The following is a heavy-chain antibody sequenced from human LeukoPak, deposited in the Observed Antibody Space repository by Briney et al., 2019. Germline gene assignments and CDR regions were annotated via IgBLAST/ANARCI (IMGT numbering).Heavy chain of an antibody. CDR3: AADIRDAFDY. V-gene: IGHV3-48*02. CDR1: GFTFTDYP. Sequence: GGSLRLSCATSGFTFTDYPMNWVRQAPGKGLEWVSNIRTTAEGANFAYYEDSVKGRVTISRDDAKNTLYLHMNSLRDDDTSVYYCAADIRDAFDYWGQGILVTVSS. J-gene: IGHJ4*02. CDR2: IRTTAEGANFA. D-gene: IGHD5-24*01.